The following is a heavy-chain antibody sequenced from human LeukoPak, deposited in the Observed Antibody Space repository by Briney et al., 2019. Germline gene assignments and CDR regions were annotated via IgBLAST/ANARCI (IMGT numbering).Heavy chain of an antibody. Sequence: PGGSLRLSCAASGFTFSAYAMHWVRQAPGKGLEWVAVISYDGSNKYYGDSVKGRFTISRDNSENALYLQMNSLRTEDTAVYSCATSPGGDYWGQGTLVTVSS. CDR2: ISYDGSNK. D-gene: IGHD3-10*01. CDR1: GFTFSAYA. J-gene: IGHJ4*02. CDR3: ATSPGGDY. V-gene: IGHV3-30-3*01.